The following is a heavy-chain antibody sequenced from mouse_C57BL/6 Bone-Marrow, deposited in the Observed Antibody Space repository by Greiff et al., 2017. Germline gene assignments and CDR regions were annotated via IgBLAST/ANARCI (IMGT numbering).Heavy chain of an antibody. CDR3: TTVPFDY. CDR2: IDPENGDT. Sequence: EVQLQHSGAELVRPGASVKLSCTASGFNIKDDYMHWVKQRPEQGLEWIGWIDPENGDTEYASKFQGKATITADTSSNTAYLQLSSLTSEDTAVYYCTTVPFDYWGQGTTLTVSS. CDR1: GFNIKDDY. J-gene: IGHJ2*01. V-gene: IGHV14-4*01.